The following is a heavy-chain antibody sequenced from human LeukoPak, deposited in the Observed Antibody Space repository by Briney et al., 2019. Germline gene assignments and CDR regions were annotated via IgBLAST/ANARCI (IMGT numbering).Heavy chain of an antibody. V-gene: IGHV4-59*01. CDR2: IYYSGST. J-gene: IGHJ3*02. CDR1: GGSISSYY. D-gene: IGHD3-22*01. Sequence: PSETLSLTCTVSGGSISSYYWSWIRQPPGKGLEWIGYIYYSGSTNYNPSLKSRVTISVDTSKNQFSLKLSSVTAADTAVYYCARGYYYDSYAFDIWGQGTMVTVSS. CDR3: ARGYYYDSYAFDI.